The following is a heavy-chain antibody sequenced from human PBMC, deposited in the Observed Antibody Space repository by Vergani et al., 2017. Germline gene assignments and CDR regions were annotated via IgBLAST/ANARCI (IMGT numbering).Heavy chain of an antibody. V-gene: IGHV3-23*01. D-gene: IGHD1-26*01. CDR1: GFTFSSYA. J-gene: IGHJ4*02. Sequence: EVQLLESGGGLVQPGGSLRLSCAASGFTFSSYAMSWVRQAPGKGLESVSAISGSGGSTYYADSVKGRFTISRDNSKNTLYLQMNSLRAEDTAVYYCAKDLRWELLKTGIDYWGQGTLVTVSS. CDR3: AKDLRWELLKTGIDY. CDR2: ISGSGGST.